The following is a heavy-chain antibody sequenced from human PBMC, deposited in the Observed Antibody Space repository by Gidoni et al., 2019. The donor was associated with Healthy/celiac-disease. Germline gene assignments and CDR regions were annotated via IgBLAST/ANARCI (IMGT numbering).Heavy chain of an antibody. Sequence: LQLQESGPGLVKPSETLSLTCTVSGGSLSSSSYYWGWIRQPPGKGLEWIGSIYYSGLTYYNPSLKSRVTISVDTSKNQFSLKLSSVTAADTAVYYCARERLLADSSLDYWGQGTLVTVSS. J-gene: IGHJ4*02. CDR1: GGSLSSSSYY. CDR2: IYYSGLT. V-gene: IGHV4-39*07. D-gene: IGHD6-13*01. CDR3: ARERLLADSSLDY.